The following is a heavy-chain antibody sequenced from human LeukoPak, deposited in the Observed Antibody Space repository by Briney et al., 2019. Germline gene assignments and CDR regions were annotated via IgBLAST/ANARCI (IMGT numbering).Heavy chain of an antibody. V-gene: IGHV3-7*01. D-gene: IGHD3-9*01. CDR3: ARGKLDFAF. CDR1: GFTFSDYW. CDR2: IKEDGNEK. J-gene: IGHJ4*02. Sequence: GGSLRLSCEASGFTFSDYWMSWVRRAPGKGLEWVANIKEDGNEKYYVDSVKGRFTISRDNAKNAVYLQMNSLTAEDTAVYYCARGKLDFAFWGQGTLVTVSS.